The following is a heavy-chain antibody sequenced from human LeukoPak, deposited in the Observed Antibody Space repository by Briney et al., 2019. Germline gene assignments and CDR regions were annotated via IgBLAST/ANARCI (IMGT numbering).Heavy chain of an antibody. CDR3: ARGGVLTYFDY. D-gene: IGHD3-9*01. CDR2: INHSGST. V-gene: IGHV4-34*01. J-gene: IGHJ4*02. CDR1: GGSSSGYY. Sequence: SETLSLTCAVYGGSSSGYYWSWIRQPPGKGLEWIGEINHSGSTNYNPSLKSRVTISVDTSKNQFSLKLSSVTAADTAVYYCARGGVLTYFDYWGQGTLVTVSS.